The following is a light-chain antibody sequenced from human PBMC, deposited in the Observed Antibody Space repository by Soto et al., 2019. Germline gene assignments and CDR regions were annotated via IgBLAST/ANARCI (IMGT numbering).Light chain of an antibody. Sequence: EIVLTQSPGTLSLSPGERATLSCRASQSVSSSYLAWYQQKPGQAPRLLIYGASSRATGIPDRFSGSGSGTDFTLTISRLEPEDFAVYFCQQYNNWPITFGPGTKVDI. V-gene: IGKV3-20*01. CDR1: QSVSSSY. J-gene: IGKJ3*01. CDR2: GAS. CDR3: QQYNNWPIT.